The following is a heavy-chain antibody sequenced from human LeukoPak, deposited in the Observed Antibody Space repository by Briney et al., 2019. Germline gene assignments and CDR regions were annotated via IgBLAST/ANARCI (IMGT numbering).Heavy chain of an antibody. CDR3: AKVRRFGESFDY. D-gene: IGHD3-10*01. J-gene: IGHJ4*02. CDR2: ISWNSGSI. CDR1: GFTFDDYA. Sequence: GGSLRLSCAASGFTFDDYAMHWVRQAPGKGLEWVSGISWNSGSIGYADSVKGRFTISRDNAKNSLYLQMNSLRAEDTALYYCAKVRRFGESFDYWGQGTLVTVSS. V-gene: IGHV3-9*01.